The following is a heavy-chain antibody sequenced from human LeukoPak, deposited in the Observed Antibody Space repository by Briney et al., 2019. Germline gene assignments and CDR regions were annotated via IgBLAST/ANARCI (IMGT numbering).Heavy chain of an antibody. CDR1: GGSMSSFY. J-gene: IGHJ5*02. Sequence: PSETLSLTCTVSGGSMSSFYWSWIRQPPGKGLEWIGEINHSGSTNYNPSLKSRVTISVDTSKNQFSLKLSSVTAADTAVYYCARSYGSGRIDWFDPWGQGTLVTVSS. CDR3: ARSYGSGRIDWFDP. CDR2: INHSGST. V-gene: IGHV4-34*01. D-gene: IGHD3-10*01.